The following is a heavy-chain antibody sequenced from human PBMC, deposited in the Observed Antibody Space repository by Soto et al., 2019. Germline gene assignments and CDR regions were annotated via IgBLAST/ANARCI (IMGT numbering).Heavy chain of an antibody. J-gene: IGHJ5*02. Sequence: PSETLSLTCTVSGGSISSYYWSWIRQPPGKGLEWIGEINHSGSTNYNPSLKSRVTLSLDASKNQFSLKLTSVTAADTAVYYCARGRTITIMAWGQGTLVTVSS. V-gene: IGHV4-34*01. CDR1: GGSISSYY. D-gene: IGHD1-20*01. CDR2: INHSGST. CDR3: ARGRTITIMA.